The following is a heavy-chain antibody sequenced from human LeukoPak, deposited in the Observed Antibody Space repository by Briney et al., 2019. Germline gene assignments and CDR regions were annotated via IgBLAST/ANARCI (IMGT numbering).Heavy chain of an antibody. CDR2: IWYDGSNK. CDR1: GFTFSSYG. V-gene: IGHV3-33*01. D-gene: IGHD3-16*02. J-gene: IGHJ6*02. Sequence: PGGSLRLSCAASGFTFSSYGMHWVRQAPGKGLEWVAVIWYDGSNKYYADSVKGRFTISRDNSKNTLYLQMGSLRAEDMAVYYCARGGYYDYVWGSYRYRTPDYYGMDVWGQGTTVTVSS. CDR3: ARGGYYDYVWGSYRYRTPDYYGMDV.